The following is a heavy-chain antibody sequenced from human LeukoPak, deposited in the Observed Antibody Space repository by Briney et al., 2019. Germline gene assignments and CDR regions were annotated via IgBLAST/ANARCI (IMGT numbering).Heavy chain of an antibody. Sequence: PSETLSLTCTVSGGSISSYYWTWIRQPPGKGLEWIGYIHYSGSTNYSPSLKSRVTMSVDTSKNQVSLNLNSVTAADTAVYCCARWDLGYCSSTSCYAFDYWGQGTLVTVSS. J-gene: IGHJ4*02. D-gene: IGHD2-2*01. CDR2: IHYSGST. CDR1: GGSISSYY. V-gene: IGHV4-59*08. CDR3: ARWDLGYCSSTSCYAFDY.